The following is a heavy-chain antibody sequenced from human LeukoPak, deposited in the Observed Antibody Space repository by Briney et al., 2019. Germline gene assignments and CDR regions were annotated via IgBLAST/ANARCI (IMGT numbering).Heavy chain of an antibody. J-gene: IGHJ4*02. CDR2: INPSGGST. CDR3: ARATLSDYYFNY. CDR1: GYTFTSYY. V-gene: IGHV1-46*01. Sequence: ASVKVSCKASGYTFTSYYMHWVRQAPGQGLEWMGIINPSGGSTSYAQKFQGRVTMTRDTSTNTVYMELTSLRSEDTAVYFCARATLSDYYFNYWGQGTLVTVSS.